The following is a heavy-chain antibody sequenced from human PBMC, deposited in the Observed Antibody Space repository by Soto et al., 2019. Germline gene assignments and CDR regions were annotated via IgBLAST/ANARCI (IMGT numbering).Heavy chain of an antibody. CDR1: GDTFSGYA. V-gene: IGHV1-69*06. CDR2: IIPIFGTA. CDR3: ARHSYSGSYPFDY. D-gene: IGHD1-26*01. Sequence: SVKVSCKASGDTFSGYAISWVRQAPGQGLEWMGGIIPIFGTANYAQKFQGRVTITADKSTSTAYMELSSLRSEDTAVYYCARHSYSGSYPFDYWGQGTLVTVS. J-gene: IGHJ4*02.